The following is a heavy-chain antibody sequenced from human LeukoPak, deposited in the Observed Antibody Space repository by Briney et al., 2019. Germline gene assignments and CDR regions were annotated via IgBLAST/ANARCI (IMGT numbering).Heavy chain of an antibody. Sequence: PGGSLRLPCAASGFTFSSYSMNWVRQAPGKGLEWVSSISSSSSYIYYAGSVKGRFTISRDNAKNSLYLQMNSLRAEDTAVYYCARPVGATPWYFDYWGQGTLVAVSS. J-gene: IGHJ4*02. D-gene: IGHD1-26*01. CDR3: ARPVGATPWYFDY. CDR2: ISSSSSYI. CDR1: GFTFSSYS. V-gene: IGHV3-21*01.